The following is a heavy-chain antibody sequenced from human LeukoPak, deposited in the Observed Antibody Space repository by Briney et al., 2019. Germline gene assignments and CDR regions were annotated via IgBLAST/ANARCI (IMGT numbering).Heavy chain of an antibody. J-gene: IGHJ4*02. CDR3: ARDVTPRY. CDR2: ISYDGSNK. Sequence: PGRSLRLSCAASGFTFSSYAMHWVRQAPGKGLEWVAVISYDGSNKYYADSVKGRFTISRDNSKNTLYLQMNSLRAEDTAVHYCARDVTPRYWGQGTLVTVSS. V-gene: IGHV3-30-3*01. CDR1: GFTFSSYA.